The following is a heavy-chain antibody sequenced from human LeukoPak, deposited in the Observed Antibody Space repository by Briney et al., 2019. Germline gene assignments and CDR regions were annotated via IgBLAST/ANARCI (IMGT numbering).Heavy chain of an antibody. CDR1: GFTFSSYS. CDR2: ITSSNNYI. Sequence: GGSLRLSCAASGFTFSSYSMNWVRQAPGKGLEWVSSITSSNNYIYYGDSVKGRFTISRDDAKNSLFLQMNSLRAEDMATYYCARGEFGDYYYFYMDVWGKGTTATVSS. J-gene: IGHJ6*03. V-gene: IGHV3-21*01. D-gene: IGHD2/OR15-2a*01. CDR3: ARGEFGDYYYFYMDV.